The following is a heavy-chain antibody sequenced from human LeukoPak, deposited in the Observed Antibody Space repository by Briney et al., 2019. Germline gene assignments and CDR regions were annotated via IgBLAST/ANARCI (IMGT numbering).Heavy chain of an antibody. CDR2: ITSSSGTI. CDR1: GFTFSIYS. Sequence: PRGSLRLSCAASGFTFSIYSMTWVRQAPGNGLQLFSYITSSSGTIYYTDSVKGRFTISRDNAKNSLYLQMDSLRAEDTAVYYCARVAPGHDIGRGYFDYWGQGTLVTVSS. V-gene: IGHV3-48*01. CDR3: ARVAPGHDIGRGYFDY. D-gene: IGHD2-21*01. J-gene: IGHJ4*02.